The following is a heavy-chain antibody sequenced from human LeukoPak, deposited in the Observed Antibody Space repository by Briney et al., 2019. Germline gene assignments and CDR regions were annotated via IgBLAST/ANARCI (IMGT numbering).Heavy chain of an antibody. CDR3: ARESRPWGDDYFDY. J-gene: IGHJ4*02. Sequence: PSETLSLTCTVSGYSISSGYYWGWIRQPPGKGLEWIGSIYHSGSTYYNPSLKSRVTISVDTSKNQFSLKLSSVTAADTAVYYCARESRPWGDDYFDYWGQGTLVTVSS. CDR1: GYSISSGYY. D-gene: IGHD2-21*02. V-gene: IGHV4-38-2*02. CDR2: IYHSGST.